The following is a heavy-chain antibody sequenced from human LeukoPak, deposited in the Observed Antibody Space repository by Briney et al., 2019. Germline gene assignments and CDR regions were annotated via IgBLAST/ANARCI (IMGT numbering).Heavy chain of an antibody. V-gene: IGHV1-8*01. CDR2: MNPNNSDI. Sequence: ASVKVSCKASGYTFTSYHINWVRQATGQGLEWVGWMNPNNSDIGYAQKFQGRVTITADESTSTAYMELSSLRSEDTAVYYCARDKGFRDGYNGYWGQGTLVTVSS. D-gene: IGHD5-24*01. CDR3: ARDKGFRDGYNGY. CDR1: GYTFTSYH. J-gene: IGHJ4*02.